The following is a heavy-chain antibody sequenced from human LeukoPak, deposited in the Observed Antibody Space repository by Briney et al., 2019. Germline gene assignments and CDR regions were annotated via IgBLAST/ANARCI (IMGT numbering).Heavy chain of an antibody. J-gene: IGHJ4*02. Sequence: GASVKVSCKASGYTFTSFGISWVRQAPGQGLEWMGWISAYNGNTNYAQKLQGRVTMTTDTSTSTAYMELRSLRSDDTAVYHCARLDLLYCSSTSCPDYWGQGTLVTVSS. CDR3: ARLDLLYCSSTSCPDY. CDR2: ISAYNGNT. CDR1: GYTFTSFG. V-gene: IGHV1-18*01. D-gene: IGHD2-2*01.